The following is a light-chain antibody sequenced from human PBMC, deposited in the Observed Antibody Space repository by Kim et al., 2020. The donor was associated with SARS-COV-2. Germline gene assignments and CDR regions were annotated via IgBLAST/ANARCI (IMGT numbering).Light chain of an antibody. V-gene: IGKV1-39*01. CDR3: QQSSSTPFT. CDR2: AAS. Sequence: ASVGDRVTITGRASQSISSYLNWYQQKPRKAPKLLIYAASSLQSGVPSRYSGSGSGTDFTLTISSLQPEDFATYYCQQSSSTPFTLGPGTKVDIK. J-gene: IGKJ3*01. CDR1: QSISSY.